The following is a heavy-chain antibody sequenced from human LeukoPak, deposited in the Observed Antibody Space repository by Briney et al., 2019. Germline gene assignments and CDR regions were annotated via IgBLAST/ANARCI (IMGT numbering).Heavy chain of an antibody. V-gene: IGHV3-74*03. D-gene: IGHD6-19*01. CDR1: GFIFTDYW. J-gene: IGHJ4*02. CDR2: IRGDGRAT. Sequence: GGPMRLSCAASGFIFTDYWMHWVRQAPGKELVWVARIRGDGRATTYADSVKGRFTISRDNAMNTVFLQMKSLRADDTGTYYCARFYFPEEHDRAWYEAHWGQGVLVTVS. CDR3: ARFYFPEEHDRAWYEAH.